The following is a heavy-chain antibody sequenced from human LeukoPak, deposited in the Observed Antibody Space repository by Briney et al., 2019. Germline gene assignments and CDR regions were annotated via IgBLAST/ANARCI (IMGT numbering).Heavy chain of an antibody. D-gene: IGHD6-13*01. Sequence: SETLSLTCTVSGGSVSSSSYYWGWIRQPPGKGLEWIGSIYYSGSTYYNPSLKSRVTISVDTSKNQFSLKLSSVTAADTAVYYCARRGSAAGNFDYWGQGTLVTVSS. J-gene: IGHJ4*02. CDR2: IYYSGST. V-gene: IGHV4-39*01. CDR3: ARRGSAAGNFDY. CDR1: GGSVSSSSYY.